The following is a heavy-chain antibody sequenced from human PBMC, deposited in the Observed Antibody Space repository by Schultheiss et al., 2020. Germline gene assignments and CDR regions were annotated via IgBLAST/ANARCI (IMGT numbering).Heavy chain of an antibody. CDR1: GGSISSSSYY. CDR2: IYYSGST. Sequence: SATLSLTCTVSGGSISSSSYYWGWIRQPPGKGLEWIGSIYYSGSTYYNPSLKSRVTISVDKSKNQFSLKLSSVTAADTAVYYCARKQWLNYFDYWGQGTLVTVAS. CDR3: ARKQWLNYFDY. J-gene: IGHJ4*02. V-gene: IGHV4-39*07. D-gene: IGHD6-19*01.